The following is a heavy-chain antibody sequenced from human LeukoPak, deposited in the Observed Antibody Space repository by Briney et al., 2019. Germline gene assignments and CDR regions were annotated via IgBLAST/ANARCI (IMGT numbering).Heavy chain of an antibody. V-gene: IGHV5-51*01. D-gene: IGHD3-3*01. CDR1: GYRFTTYW. CDR3: ARRGRVAEYFDY. CDR2: IQPADSQT. Sequence: GESLKISCMGSGYRFTTYWIDWVRQVPGKGLEWMGLIQPADSQTRYNPSFQGQVTLSDDKSINTAYLQWSSLRPSDTAIYYCARRGRVAEYFDYWGQGTLVTVSS. J-gene: IGHJ4*02.